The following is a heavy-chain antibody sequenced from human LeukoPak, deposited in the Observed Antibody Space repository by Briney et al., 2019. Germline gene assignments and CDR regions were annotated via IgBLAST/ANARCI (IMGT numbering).Heavy chain of an antibody. CDR2: IRFDGSNK. CDR1: GFTFSSSG. J-gene: IGHJ4*02. D-gene: IGHD3-3*01. Sequence: QPGGSLRLPCAASGFTFSSSGMHWVRQAPGKGLEWVAFIRFDGSNKYYADSVKGRFTISRDNSKNTLYLQMNSLRAEDAAVYYCAKDYDFWSGYYSPTRGYFDYWGQGTLVTVSS. V-gene: IGHV3-30*02. CDR3: AKDYDFWSGYYSPTRGYFDY.